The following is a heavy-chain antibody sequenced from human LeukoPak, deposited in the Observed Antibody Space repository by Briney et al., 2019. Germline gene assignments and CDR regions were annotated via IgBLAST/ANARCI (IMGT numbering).Heavy chain of an antibody. CDR1: GFTFSDYY. Sequence: PGGSLRLYCAASGFTFSDYYMSWIRQAPGKGLEWDSYISNTGSTTHYAYPLKGRFTISRDNAKNSLHLQMNSLRAEDTAVYYRTRVRGSYSVDYWGQGTLVTVSS. CDR3: TRVRGSYSVDY. CDR2: ISNTGSTT. D-gene: IGHD1-26*01. J-gene: IGHJ4*02. V-gene: IGHV3-11*04.